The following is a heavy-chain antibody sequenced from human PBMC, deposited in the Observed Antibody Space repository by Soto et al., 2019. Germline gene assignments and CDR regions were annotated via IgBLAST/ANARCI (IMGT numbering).Heavy chain of an antibody. J-gene: IGHJ5*02. CDR1: GFTFSSYA. CDR2: ISGSGGST. V-gene: IGHV3-23*01. Sequence: GGSLRLSCAASGFTFSSYAMSWVRQAPGKGLEWVSAISGSGGSTYYADSVKGRFTISRDNSKNTLYLQMNSLRAGDTAVYYCAKGLEDYYDSSGYYHNWFDPWGQGTLVTVSS. CDR3: AKGLEDYYDSSGYYHNWFDP. D-gene: IGHD3-22*01.